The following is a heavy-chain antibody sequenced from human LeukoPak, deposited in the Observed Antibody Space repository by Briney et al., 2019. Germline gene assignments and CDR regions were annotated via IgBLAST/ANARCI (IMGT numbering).Heavy chain of an antibody. J-gene: IGHJ5*02. CDR3: ARGSGWNAFDP. V-gene: IGHV4-61*02. CDR2: VYTNGWT. Sequence: SQTLSLTCTVSAGTINTDLYYWTWIRQPAGKGLEWIGRVYTNGWTDYNPSLKSRVTMSVDTSKNQFSLKLSFVTSADTALYYCARGSGWNAFDPGGQGTLVTVSS. CDR1: AGTINTDLYY. D-gene: IGHD6-19*01.